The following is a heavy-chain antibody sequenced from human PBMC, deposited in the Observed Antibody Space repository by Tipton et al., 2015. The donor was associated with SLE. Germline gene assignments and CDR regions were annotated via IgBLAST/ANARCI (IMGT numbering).Heavy chain of an antibody. J-gene: IGHJ5*02. V-gene: IGHV4-4*07. CDR2: IYSSGTT. D-gene: IGHD6-19*01. CDR1: GGSINGYH. CDR3: ARRTGYDNGWPRWFDP. Sequence: TLSLTCTVSGGSINGYHWTWIRQPAGKGLEWIGRIYSSGTTDYNPSLRSRATMSVDTSKNQFSLNLTSVTAADTAVYYCARRTGYDNGWPRWFDPWGQGTLVTVSS.